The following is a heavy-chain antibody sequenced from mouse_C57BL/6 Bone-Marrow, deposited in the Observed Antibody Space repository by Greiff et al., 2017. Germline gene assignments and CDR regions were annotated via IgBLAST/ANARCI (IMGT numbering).Heavy chain of an antibody. CDR1: GYTFTSYW. D-gene: IGHD5-1*01. CDR2: IDPSDSYT. V-gene: IGHV1-50*01. CDR3: SRWSTRDDY. Sequence: QVQLQQPGAELVKPGASVKLSCKASGYTFTSYWMQWVKQRPGQGLEWIGAIDPSDSYTNYNQKFKGKATLTVDTSSSTAYMQLSSLTSEDSAVDYCSRWSTRDDYWGQGTTLTVSS. J-gene: IGHJ2*01.